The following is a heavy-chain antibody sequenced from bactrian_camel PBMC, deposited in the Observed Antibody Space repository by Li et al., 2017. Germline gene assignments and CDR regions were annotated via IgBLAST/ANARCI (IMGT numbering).Heavy chain of an antibody. V-gene: IGHV3S6*01. CDR3: AANSPQTRYRWPTCGTEYTY. CDR2: IWTDGFEP. CDR1: DYYWSRNC. Sequence: HVQLVESGGGSVQAGGSLRLSCEASDDYYWSRNCMAWFRRAPGKGREGVAAIWTDGFEPYYADSVNLRFTISQDNAWNTVYLQMTSLKPEDTAMYYCAANSPQTRYRWPTCGTEYTYWGQGTQVTVS. J-gene: IGHJ4*01. D-gene: IGHD7*01.